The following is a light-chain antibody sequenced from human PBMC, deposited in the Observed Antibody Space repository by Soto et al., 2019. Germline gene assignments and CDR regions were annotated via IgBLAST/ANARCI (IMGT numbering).Light chain of an antibody. CDR1: QDISNY. CDR2: SAS. CDR3: QKYNSALT. J-gene: IGKJ5*01. Sequence: DIQMTQSPSSLSAFVGDRITLTCRASQDISNYLAWYQQKPGKVPKLLIYSASTLQSGVPSRFSGSGSGTDFTLTISSLQPEDVATYFCQKYNSALTFGQGTRLEIK. V-gene: IGKV1-27*01.